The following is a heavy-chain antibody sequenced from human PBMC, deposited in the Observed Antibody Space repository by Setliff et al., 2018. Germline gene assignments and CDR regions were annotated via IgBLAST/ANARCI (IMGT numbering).Heavy chain of an antibody. CDR2: ISSNGGST. J-gene: IGHJ3*02. CDR3: ARDSSTVTPGGDAFDI. Sequence: PGGSLRLSCAASGFTFSSYAMHWVRQAPVKGLEYVSEISSNGGSTYYADSVKGRFTISRDNSKNTLYLQMGSLRVEDMAVYYCARDSSTVTPGGDAFDIWGRGTMVTVSS. V-gene: IGHV3-64*02. CDR1: GFTFSSYA. D-gene: IGHD4-17*01.